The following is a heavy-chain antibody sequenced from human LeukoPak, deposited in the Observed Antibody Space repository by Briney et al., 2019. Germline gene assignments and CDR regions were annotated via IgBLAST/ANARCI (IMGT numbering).Heavy chain of an antibody. CDR1: GDFITASY. CDR2: INHSGST. J-gene: IGHJ5*02. Sequence: SETLSLTCTVSGDFITASYWSWIRQPPGKGLEWIGEINHSGSTNYNPSLKSRVTISVDTSKNQFSLKLSSVTAADTAVYYCATLGSGSYSLSNWFDPWGQGTLVTVSS. CDR3: ATLGSGSYSLSNWFDP. D-gene: IGHD3-10*02. V-gene: IGHV4-34*01.